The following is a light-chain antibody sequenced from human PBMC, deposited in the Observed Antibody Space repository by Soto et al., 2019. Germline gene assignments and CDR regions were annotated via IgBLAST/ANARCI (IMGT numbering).Light chain of an antibody. CDR2: GAS. Sequence: IVMTQSPATLSVSPGERATLSCRASQSINSNLAWYQQKFGQAPRLLIYGASTRANGVPARFSGRGSGTEFTLTITSLQSEDFAVYYCQHYNNWPPWTFGQGTKVEI. V-gene: IGKV3-15*01. CDR1: QSINSN. CDR3: QHYNNWPPWT. J-gene: IGKJ1*01.